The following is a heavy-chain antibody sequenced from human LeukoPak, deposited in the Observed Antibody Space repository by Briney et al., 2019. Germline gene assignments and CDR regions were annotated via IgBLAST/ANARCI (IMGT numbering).Heavy chain of an antibody. CDR2: INHSGST. CDR1: GGSISSGGYY. Sequence: PSQTLSLTCTASGGSISSGGYYWSWIRQPPGKGLEWIGEINHSGSTNYNPSLKSRVTISVDTSKNQFSLKLSSVTAADTAVYYCASGWTNDPAAGPKFWFDPWGQGTLVTVSS. J-gene: IGHJ5*02. V-gene: IGHV4-30-2*01. D-gene: IGHD6-13*01. CDR3: ASGWTNDPAAGPKFWFDP.